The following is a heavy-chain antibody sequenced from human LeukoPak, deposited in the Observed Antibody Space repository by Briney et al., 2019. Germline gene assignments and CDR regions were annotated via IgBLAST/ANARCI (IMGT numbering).Heavy chain of an antibody. CDR3: ARDPIGRTNWFDP. D-gene: IGHD1-1*01. J-gene: IGHJ5*02. CDR2: MNPNSGDT. Sequence: GASVKVSCKASGYTFSNYDINWVRQAPGQGLEWMGWMNPNSGDTGYAQKFQGRVTITRNTSISTAYMELSSLRSEDTAVYYCARDPIGRTNWFDPWGQGTLVTVSS. CDR1: GYTFSNYD. V-gene: IGHV1-8*03.